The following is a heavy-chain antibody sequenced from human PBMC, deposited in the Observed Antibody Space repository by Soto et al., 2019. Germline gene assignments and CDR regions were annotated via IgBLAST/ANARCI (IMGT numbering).Heavy chain of an antibody. CDR3: ARERSAAGTGWFDP. CDR2: MNPNSGNT. J-gene: IGHJ5*02. Sequence: QVQLVQSGAEVKKPGASVKVSCKASGYTFTSYDINWVRQATGQGLEWMGWMNPNSGNTAYAQKFQGRVTMTRNTFVSTAHMELSSLRSEDMAVYYCARERSAAGTGWFDPWGQGTLVTVSS. D-gene: IGHD6-13*01. CDR1: GYTFTSYD. V-gene: IGHV1-8*01.